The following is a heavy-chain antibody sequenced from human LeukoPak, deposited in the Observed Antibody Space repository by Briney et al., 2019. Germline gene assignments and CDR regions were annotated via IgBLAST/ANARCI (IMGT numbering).Heavy chain of an antibody. J-gene: IGHJ4*02. CDR1: GGSISNYY. CDR3: ARGGVYFEY. V-gene: IGHV4-59*01. Sequence: SETLSLTCTVSGGSISNYYWYWIRQPAGKGLEWIGFFYYSGSTNYNPSLESRVTISVDTSKNQFSLKLSSVTAADTAVYYCARGGVYFEYWGQGTLVTVSS. D-gene: IGHD2-8*01. CDR2: FYYSGST.